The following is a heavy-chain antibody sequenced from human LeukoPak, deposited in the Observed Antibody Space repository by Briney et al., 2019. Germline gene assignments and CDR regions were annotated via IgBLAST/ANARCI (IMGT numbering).Heavy chain of an antibody. CDR2: INTGGFTI. J-gene: IGHJ5*02. CDR3: ARGASGIGGIRFDP. CDR1: GFTFSSYA. V-gene: IGHV3-48*03. Sequence: PGGSLRLSCAASGFTFSSYAMNWVRQAPGKGLEWVSYINTGGFTIYYADSVKGRFTISRDNAKNSLYLQMNSLRAEDTAVYYCARGASGIGGIRFDPWGQGTLVTVSS. D-gene: IGHD3-10*01.